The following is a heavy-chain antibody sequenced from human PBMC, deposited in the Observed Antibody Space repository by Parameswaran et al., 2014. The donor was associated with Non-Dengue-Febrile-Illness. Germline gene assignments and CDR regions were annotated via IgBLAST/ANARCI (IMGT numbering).Heavy chain of an antibody. J-gene: IGHJ6*03. V-gene: IGHV4-34*01. Sequence: VRQAPGKGLEWIGEINHSGSTNYNPSLKSRVTISVDTSKNQFSLKLSSVTAADTAVYYCARGLYSSSWMTGYYYYYYMDVWGKGTTVTVSS. D-gene: IGHD6-13*01. CDR2: INHSGST. CDR3: ARGLYSSSWMTGYYYYYYMDV.